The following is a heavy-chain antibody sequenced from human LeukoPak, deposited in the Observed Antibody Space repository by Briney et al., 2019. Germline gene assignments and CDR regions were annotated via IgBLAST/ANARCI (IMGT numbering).Heavy chain of an antibody. CDR2: ISAYNGNT. Sequence: ASVKVSCKASGYTFTRYGISWVRQTPGQGLEWMGWISAYNGNTNYAQKLQGRVTMTTDTSTSTAYMELRSLRSDDTAVYYCVRDRDSSGHWAFDIWGEATMVTVSS. V-gene: IGHV1-18*01. J-gene: IGHJ3*02. CDR3: VRDRDSSGHWAFDI. CDR1: GYTFTRYG. D-gene: IGHD3-22*01.